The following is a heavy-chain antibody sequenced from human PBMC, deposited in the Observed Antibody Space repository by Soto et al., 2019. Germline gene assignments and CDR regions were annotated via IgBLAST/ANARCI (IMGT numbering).Heavy chain of an antibody. Sequence: QVQLQESGPGLVKPSQTLSLTCTVSGGSISSGGYYWRWIRQHPGKGLEWIGYIYYSGSTYYNPSLKSRVTLSVDTSKNQFSLKLSSVTAADTAVYYCAREATEQPYSTTHGAFDIWGQGTMVTVSS. CDR3: AREATEQPYSTTHGAFDI. CDR2: IYYSGST. J-gene: IGHJ3*02. CDR1: GGSISSGGYY. V-gene: IGHV4-31*03. D-gene: IGHD2-21*01.